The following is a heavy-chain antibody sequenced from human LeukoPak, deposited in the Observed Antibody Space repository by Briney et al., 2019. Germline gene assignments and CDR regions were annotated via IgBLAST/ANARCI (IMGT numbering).Heavy chain of an antibody. J-gene: IGHJ6*02. Sequence: GRSLRLSCAASGFTFSTYGMHWVRQAPGKGLEWVAVIWYDGTNKYYADFVKGRFTISRDNSKNSLYLQMNSLRADDTTVFYCARDLNYLYGMDVWGQGTTVTVSS. CDR3: ARDLNYLYGMDV. D-gene: IGHD4-11*01. CDR1: GFTFSTYG. V-gene: IGHV3-33*01. CDR2: IWYDGTNK.